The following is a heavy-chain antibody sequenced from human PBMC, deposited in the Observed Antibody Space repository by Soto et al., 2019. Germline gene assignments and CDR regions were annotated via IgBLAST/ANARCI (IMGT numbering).Heavy chain of an antibody. CDR1: GFTFSSYA. CDR2: ISYDGSNK. V-gene: IGHV3-30-3*01. CDR3: ARTQWLVPDGMDV. Sequence: GGSLRLSCAASGFTFSSYAMHWVRQAPGKGLEWVAVISYDGSNKYYADSVKGRFTISRDNSKNTLYLQMNSLRAEDTAVYYCARTQWLVPDGMDVWGQGTTVTVSS. D-gene: IGHD6-19*01. J-gene: IGHJ6*02.